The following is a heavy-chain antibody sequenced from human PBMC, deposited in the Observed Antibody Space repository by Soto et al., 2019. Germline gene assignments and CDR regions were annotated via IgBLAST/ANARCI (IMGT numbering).Heavy chain of an antibody. V-gene: IGHV3-48*03. J-gene: IGHJ5*02. CDR1: GFTFSSDE. D-gene: IGHD6-19*01. Sequence: GSLRLSCAASGFTFSSDEMNWVRQAPGKGLEWVSYISSSGSTIYYADSVKGRFTISRDNAKNSLYLQMNSLRAEDTAVYYCARLNRYSSGWYENWFDPWGQGTLVTVSS. CDR2: ISSSGSTI. CDR3: ARLNRYSSGWYENWFDP.